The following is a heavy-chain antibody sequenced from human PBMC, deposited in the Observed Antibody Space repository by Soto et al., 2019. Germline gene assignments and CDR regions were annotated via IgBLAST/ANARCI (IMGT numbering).Heavy chain of an antibody. Sequence: LSLTCAVYGGSFSGYYWSWIRQPPGKGLEWIGEINHSGSTNYNPSLKSRVTISVDTSKNQFSLKLSSVTAADTAVYYCARQLGYCSGGSCYRGAFDIWGQGTMVTVSS. CDR3: ARQLGYCSGGSCYRGAFDI. V-gene: IGHV4-34*01. J-gene: IGHJ3*02. CDR1: GGSFSGYY. CDR2: INHSGST. D-gene: IGHD2-15*01.